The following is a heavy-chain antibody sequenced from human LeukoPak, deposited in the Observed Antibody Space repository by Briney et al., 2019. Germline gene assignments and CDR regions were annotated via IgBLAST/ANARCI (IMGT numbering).Heavy chain of an antibody. Sequence: ASVKVSCKASGYTFTGYYMHWVRQAPGQGLEWMGRINANSGGTNYAQKFQGRVTMTRDTSISTAYMVLSRLRSDDTAVYYCARFDFWSGYYMNHHVGYWGQGTLVTASS. CDR2: INANSGGT. V-gene: IGHV1-2*06. D-gene: IGHD3-3*01. CDR3: ARFDFWSGYYMNHHVGY. J-gene: IGHJ4*02. CDR1: GYTFTGYY.